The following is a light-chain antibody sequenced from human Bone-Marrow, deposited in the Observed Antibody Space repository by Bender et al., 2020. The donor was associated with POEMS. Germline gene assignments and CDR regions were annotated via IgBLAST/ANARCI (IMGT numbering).Light chain of an antibody. V-gene: IGLV2-11*01. CDR1: SSDVGDYRY. CDR2: DVS. CDR3: QSYDTSNHVV. J-gene: IGLJ2*01. Sequence: QSALTQPRSVSGSPGQSVTISCSGTSSDVGDYRYVTWYQQLPGKAPKVMIYDVSNRPSGVSNRFSGSKSGNTASLTISGLMTEDEADYYCQSYDTSNHVVFGGGTKLTVL.